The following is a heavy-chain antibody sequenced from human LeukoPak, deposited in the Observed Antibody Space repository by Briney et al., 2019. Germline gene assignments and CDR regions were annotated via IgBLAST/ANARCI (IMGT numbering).Heavy chain of an antibody. D-gene: IGHD2-15*01. Sequence: SETLPLTCAVYGGSFSGYYWSWIRQPPGKGLEWIGEINHSGSTNYNPSLKSRVTISVDTSKNQFSLKLSSVTAADTAVYYCARGFLLAVPYYYYGMDVWGQGTTVTVS. V-gene: IGHV4-34*01. CDR3: ARGFLLAVPYYYYGMDV. J-gene: IGHJ6*02. CDR2: INHSGST. CDR1: GGSFSGYY.